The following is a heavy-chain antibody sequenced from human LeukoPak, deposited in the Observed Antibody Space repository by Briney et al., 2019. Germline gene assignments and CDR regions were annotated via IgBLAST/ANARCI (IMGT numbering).Heavy chain of an antibody. Sequence: PGGSLRLSCAVSGFTFSNYAMSWVRQAPGKGLEWVSAISGSGHNTYYADSVKGRFTISRDNSKNTLYLQMDSLRAEDTAVYYCAKDSSVGYSAFDYWGQGTLVTVSS. CDR3: AKDSSVGYSAFDY. V-gene: IGHV3-23*01. J-gene: IGHJ4*02. CDR1: GFTFSNYA. D-gene: IGHD5-18*01. CDR2: ISGSGHNT.